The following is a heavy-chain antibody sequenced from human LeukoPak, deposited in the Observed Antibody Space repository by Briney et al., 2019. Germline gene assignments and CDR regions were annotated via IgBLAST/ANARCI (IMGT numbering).Heavy chain of an antibody. D-gene: IGHD6-19*01. CDR3: AREKDQWLPTGY. Sequence: ASVKVSCKASGGTFSSYAISWVRQAPGRGLEWMGWISAYNGNTNYAQKLQGRVTMTTDTSTSTAYMELRSLRSDDTAVYYCAREKDQWLPTGYWGQGTLVTVSS. CDR1: GGTFSSYA. CDR2: ISAYNGNT. J-gene: IGHJ4*02. V-gene: IGHV1-18*01.